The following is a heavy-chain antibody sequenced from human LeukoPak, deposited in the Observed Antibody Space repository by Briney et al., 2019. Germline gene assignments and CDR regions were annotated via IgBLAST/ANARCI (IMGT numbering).Heavy chain of an antibody. V-gene: IGHV1-3*01. CDR2: INAGNGNT. D-gene: IGHD2-2*03. J-gene: IGHJ4*02. CDR3: ARVPHGLGYFDY. Sequence: ASVKVSCKASGYTFTSYAMHWVRQAPGQRLEWMGWINAGNGNTKYSQKFQGRVTITRDTSASTAYMELSSLRSEDTAVYYCARVPHGLGYFDYWGQGTLVTVSS. CDR1: GYTFTSYA.